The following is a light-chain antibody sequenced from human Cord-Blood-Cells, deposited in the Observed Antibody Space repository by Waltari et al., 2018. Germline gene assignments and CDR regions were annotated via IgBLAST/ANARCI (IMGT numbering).Light chain of an antibody. CDR1: SSDVGGYNY. CDR2: EVS. Sequence: QSALTQPASVSGSPGQSITISCTGTSSDVGGYNYVSWYQQHPGKAPKLMIYEVSKRPSVVSNRFSGSKSGNMASLTISGLQAEDEADYYCSSYTSSSTLVFGGGTKLTVL. J-gene: IGLJ2*01. CDR3: SSYTSSSTLV. V-gene: IGLV2-14*01.